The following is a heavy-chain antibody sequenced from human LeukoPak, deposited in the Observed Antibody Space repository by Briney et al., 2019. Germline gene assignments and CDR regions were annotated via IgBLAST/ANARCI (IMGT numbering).Heavy chain of an antibody. V-gene: IGHV1-2*02. Sequence: ASVKVSCKASGYTFTGYYMHWVRQAPGQGLEWMGWINPNSGGTNYAQKFQGRVTMTRDTSISTVYMELSRLRSDDTAVYYCARDPSDSSGWTLFDYWGQGTLVTVSS. CDR3: ARDPSDSSGWTLFDY. CDR1: GYTFTGYY. D-gene: IGHD6-19*01. CDR2: INPNSGGT. J-gene: IGHJ4*02.